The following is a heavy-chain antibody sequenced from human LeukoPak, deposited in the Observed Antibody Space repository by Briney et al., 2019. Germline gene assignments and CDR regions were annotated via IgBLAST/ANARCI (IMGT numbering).Heavy chain of an antibody. D-gene: IGHD3-9*01. CDR3: ARLRYFDWLHIDY. J-gene: IGHJ4*02. Sequence: TLSLTCTVSGGSISSYYWSWIRQPPGKALEWLALIYWDDDKRYSPSLKSRLTITKDTSKNQVVLTMTNMDPVDTATYYCARLRYFDWLHIDYWGQGTLVTVSS. CDR2: IYWDDDK. CDR1: GGSISSYYW. V-gene: IGHV2-5*08.